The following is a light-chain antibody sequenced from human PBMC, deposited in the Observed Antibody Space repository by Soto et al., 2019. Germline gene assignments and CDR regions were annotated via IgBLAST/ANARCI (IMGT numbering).Light chain of an antibody. CDR2: AAS. CDR1: QSISSY. Sequence: DIQMTQSPSSLSASVGDRVTITCRASQSISSYLNWYQQKPGKAPKLLIYAASRLQSGVPSRFSSSGSGTDFTLTISSLQPEDFATYYCQQSDSTPWTFCQGTKVEIK. V-gene: IGKV1-39*01. CDR3: QQSDSTPWT. J-gene: IGKJ1*01.